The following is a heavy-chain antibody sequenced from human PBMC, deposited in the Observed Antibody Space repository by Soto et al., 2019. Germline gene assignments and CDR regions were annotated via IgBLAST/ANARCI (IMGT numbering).Heavy chain of an antibody. Sequence: QVHLVQSGAEVRKPGASVKVSCKASGYTFTSYGITWLRQAPGQGLEWMGWISAYNGNRNYAQKVQDRLTMTTETSTTTAYMELMSLRSDDTAVYYCARSGSLADHHSSSSCPDYWGQGTLVTVSS. D-gene: IGHD6-6*01. CDR1: GYTFTSYG. CDR3: ARSGSLADHHSSSSCPDY. CDR2: ISAYNGNR. J-gene: IGHJ4*02. V-gene: IGHV1-18*04.